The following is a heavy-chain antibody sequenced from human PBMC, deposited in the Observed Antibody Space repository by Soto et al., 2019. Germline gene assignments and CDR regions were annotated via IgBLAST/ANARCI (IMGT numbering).Heavy chain of an antibody. CDR1: NWSFSGYY. CDR2: INHSGST. D-gene: IGHD2-15*01. V-gene: IGHV4-34*01. J-gene: IGHJ4*02. CDR3: ARDPHCSGRTCYSFDS. Sequence: SETLSPPGAVYNWSFSGYYWTWIRQPPGKGPEWIGEINHSGSTNYNPSLKSRVTMSVDTSKNQFSLKLSSVTAADTAVYYCARDPHCSGRTCYSFDSWGQGTLVTVSS.